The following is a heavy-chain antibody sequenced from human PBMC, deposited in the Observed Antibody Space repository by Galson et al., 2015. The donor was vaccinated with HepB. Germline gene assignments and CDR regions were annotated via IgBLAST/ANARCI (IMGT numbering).Heavy chain of an antibody. D-gene: IGHD3-22*01. Sequence: SLRLSCAASGFTFSSYWMSWVRQAPGKGLEWVANIKQDVREKYYVDSVKGRFTISRDNAKNSLSLQMNSLGAEDTAVYYCARVDPQWLWDAFDIWGQGTMVTVSS. CDR1: GFTFSSYW. J-gene: IGHJ3*02. V-gene: IGHV3-7*01. CDR2: IKQDVREK. CDR3: ARVDPQWLWDAFDI.